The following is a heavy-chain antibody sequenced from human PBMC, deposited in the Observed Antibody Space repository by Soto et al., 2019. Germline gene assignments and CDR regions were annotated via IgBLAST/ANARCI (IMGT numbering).Heavy chain of an antibody. CDR2: ISSNGGST. J-gene: IGHJ6*02. D-gene: IGHD5-12*01. CDR1: GFTFNNYA. V-gene: IGHV3-64D*06. Sequence: GGSLRLSCSASGFTFNNYAMNWVRQAPGKGLEYVSTISSNGGSTYYADSVKGRFTISRDNSKNTLYLQLSSLRNEDTAVYYCLTTTVGCGNDLPYSYDMDVCGQGPTGTRS. CDR3: LTTTVGCGNDLPYSYDMDV.